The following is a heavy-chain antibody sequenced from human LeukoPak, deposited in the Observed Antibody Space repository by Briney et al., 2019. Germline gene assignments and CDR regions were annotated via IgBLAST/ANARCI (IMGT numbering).Heavy chain of an antibody. D-gene: IGHD3-22*01. J-gene: IGHJ3*02. CDR3: ARDRSYDSSGYYYAGAFDI. Sequence: GGSLRLSCAASGFTFSSYSMNWVRQAPGKGLEWVSSISSSSYIYYADSVKGRFTISRDNAKNSLYLQMNSLRAEDTAVYYCARDRSYDSSGYYYAGAFDIWGQGTMVTVSS. CDR1: GFTFSSYS. CDR2: ISSSSYI. V-gene: IGHV3-21*01.